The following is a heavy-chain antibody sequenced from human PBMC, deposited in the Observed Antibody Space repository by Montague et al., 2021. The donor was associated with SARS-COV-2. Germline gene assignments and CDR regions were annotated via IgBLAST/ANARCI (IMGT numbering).Heavy chain of an antibody. V-gene: IGHV4-4*07. CDR2: LYTSGST. CDR3: ARDGADYSFAYYHEMDV. Sequence: SETLSLTCTVSGASVRTYYWSWIRQSAGKKLEWMGRLYTSGSTYYNPSLKSRVTMSLDTSKNLFSLNLSSMTAADTAVYYCARDGADYSFAYYHEMDVWGQGIAVTVSS. D-gene: IGHD5-12*01. J-gene: IGHJ6*02. CDR1: GASVRTYY.